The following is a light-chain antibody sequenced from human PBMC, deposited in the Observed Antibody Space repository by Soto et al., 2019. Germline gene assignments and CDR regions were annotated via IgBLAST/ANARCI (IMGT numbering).Light chain of an antibody. Sequence: EIVLTQSPGTLSLSPGESATLSCRASQTVRTNYLAWFQPKPGQAPRLLIYGAPSRATAIPDRFSGSGSGTDFTLTINRLEPEDLAVYFCQQYSDSPLTFGRGTKVEIK. J-gene: IGKJ4*01. CDR2: GAP. CDR3: QQYSDSPLT. CDR1: QTVRTNY. V-gene: IGKV3-20*01.